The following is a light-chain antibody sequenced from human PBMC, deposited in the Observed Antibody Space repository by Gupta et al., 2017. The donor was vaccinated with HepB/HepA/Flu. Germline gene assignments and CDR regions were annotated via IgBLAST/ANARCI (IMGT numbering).Light chain of an antibody. CDR3: QQYYSTPS. CDR1: QRLSDSPNSKTH. V-gene: IGKV4-1*01. Sequence: ERATINCKSSQRLSDSPNSKTHLAWYQQKPGQPPKLLISWSSTRESGVPDRFSGSGSGTDFTLTISSLQTEDVAVYYCQQYYSTPSFGPGTKVEI. J-gene: IGKJ3*01. CDR2: WSS.